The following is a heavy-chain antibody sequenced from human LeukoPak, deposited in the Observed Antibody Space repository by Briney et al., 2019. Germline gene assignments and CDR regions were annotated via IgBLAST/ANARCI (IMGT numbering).Heavy chain of an antibody. CDR3: ARDRAVGEYYYDSSGQKDYFDY. J-gene: IGHJ4*02. Sequence: GGSLRLSCAASGFTFSDYYMSWIRQAPGKGLEWVSYISSSGSTIYYADSVKGRFTISRDNAKNSLYLQMNSLRAEDTAVYYCARDRAVGEYYYDSSGQKDYFDYWGQGTLVTVSS. V-gene: IGHV3-11*04. D-gene: IGHD3-22*01. CDR2: ISSSGSTI. CDR1: GFTFSDYY.